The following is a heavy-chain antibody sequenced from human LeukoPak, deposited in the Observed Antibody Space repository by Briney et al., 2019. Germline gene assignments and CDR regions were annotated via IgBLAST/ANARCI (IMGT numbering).Heavy chain of an antibody. CDR3: ARQGRGADYYYYYMDV. CDR2: INHSGST. CDR1: GGSFSGYY. J-gene: IGHJ6*03. D-gene: IGHD5-24*01. V-gene: IGHV4-34*01. Sequence: SETLSLTCAVYGGSFSGYYWSWIRQPPGKGLEWIGEINHSGSTNYNPSLKSRVTISVDTSKNQFSLKLSSVTAADTAVYYCARQGRGADYYYYYMDVWGKGTTVTISS.